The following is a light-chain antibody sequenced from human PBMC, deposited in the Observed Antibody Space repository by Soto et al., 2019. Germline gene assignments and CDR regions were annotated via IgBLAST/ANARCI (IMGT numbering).Light chain of an antibody. Sequence: ETVMTQSPVTLSVSPGDTATLSCRASQSINSNLAWYQQKPGQAPRLLIYGATTRATGIPARFSGSGSGTEFTLTISSLQSEDFAVYYCQQCSNWPRTFGQGTKVDNK. CDR3: QQCSNWPRT. CDR2: GAT. V-gene: IGKV3-15*01. J-gene: IGKJ1*01. CDR1: QSINSN.